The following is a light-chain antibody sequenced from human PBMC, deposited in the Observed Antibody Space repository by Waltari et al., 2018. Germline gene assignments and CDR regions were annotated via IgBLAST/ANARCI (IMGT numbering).Light chain of an antibody. J-gene: IGKJ2*01. Sequence: DIQMTQSPSTLSASVGDTVTLTCRASESISTWLAWYQQRPGKAPKLLIYKASYLETGVPSRFSGSGSGTEFILTISSLRPDDSATYYCQQYSNYYTFGQGTKLEIK. V-gene: IGKV1-5*03. CDR3: QQYSNYYT. CDR2: KAS. CDR1: ESISTW.